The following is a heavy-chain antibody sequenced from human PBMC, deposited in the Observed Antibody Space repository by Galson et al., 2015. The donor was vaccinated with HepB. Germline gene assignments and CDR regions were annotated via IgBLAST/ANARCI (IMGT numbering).Heavy chain of an antibody. CDR3: ARRKVVTTRVNYFDY. V-gene: IGHV4-31*03. CDR2: IYYSGST. Sequence: TLSLTCTVSGGSISSGGYYWSWIRQHPGKGLEWIGYIYYSGSTYYNPSLKSRVTISVDTSKNQFSLKLSSVTAADTAVYYCARRKVVTTRVNYFDYWGQGTLVTVSS. CDR1: GGSISSGGYY. J-gene: IGHJ4*02. D-gene: IGHD3-22*01.